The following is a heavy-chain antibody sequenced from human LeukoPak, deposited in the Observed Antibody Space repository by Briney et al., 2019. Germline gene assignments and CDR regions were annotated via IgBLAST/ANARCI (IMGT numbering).Heavy chain of an antibody. J-gene: IGHJ4*02. D-gene: IGHD5-12*01. CDR3: AKDEGDSGYSGYDSRPSFDY. Sequence: PGGSLRLFCAASGFTFSSYGMHWVRQAPGKGLEWVAGIWYDGSNTYNADSVKGRFNISRDNSKNTLYLQMNSLRAEDTAVYYCAKDEGDSGYSGYDSRPSFDYWGQGTLVTVSS. V-gene: IGHV3-33*06. CDR1: GFTFSSYG. CDR2: IWYDGSNT.